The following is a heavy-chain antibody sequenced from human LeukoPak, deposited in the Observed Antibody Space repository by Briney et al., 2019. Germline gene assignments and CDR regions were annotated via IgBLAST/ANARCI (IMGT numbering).Heavy chain of an antibody. Sequence: GGSLRLSCAVSGFTFSGFWMSWVRQAPGKGLEWVSVIYSGGNIYYIESVKGRFTISRDTSKNTLYLQMNSLRAEDTAVYFCAGRHCSGGGCYFAGADPFDYWGQGTLVTVSS. CDR3: AGRHCSGGGCYFAGADPFDY. CDR1: GFTFSGFW. V-gene: IGHV3-53*01. J-gene: IGHJ4*02. CDR2: IYSGGNI. D-gene: IGHD2-15*01.